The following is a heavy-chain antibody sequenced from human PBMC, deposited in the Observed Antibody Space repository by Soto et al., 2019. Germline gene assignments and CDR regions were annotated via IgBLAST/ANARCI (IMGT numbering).Heavy chain of an antibody. CDR1: GGTFSSYA. J-gene: IGHJ6*02. V-gene: IGHV1-69*01. Sequence: QVQLVQSGAEVKKPGSSVKVSCKASGGTFSSYAISWVRQAPGQGLEWMGGIIPIFGTANYAQKFQGRVTITADESTSTAYMELSSLRSEDTALYYCARDLVVVVPAAITPGYYYYGMDVWGQGTTVTVSS. D-gene: IGHD2-2*01. CDR2: IIPIFGTA. CDR3: ARDLVVVVPAAITPGYYYYGMDV.